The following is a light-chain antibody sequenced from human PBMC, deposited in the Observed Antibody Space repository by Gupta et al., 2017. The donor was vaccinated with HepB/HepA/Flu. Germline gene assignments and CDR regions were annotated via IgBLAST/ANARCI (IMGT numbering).Light chain of an antibody. J-gene: IGKJ4*01. CDR1: QSVTGY. CDR2: DTS. Sequence: EIVLTQSPATLSLSPGERATLSCRAGQSVTGYLAWYQQKPGQAPRLLLYDTSNRATGIPARFSGSGSGTDFTLTISSLEPEDFAVYYCQQRSNWPLTFGGGTKVEIK. V-gene: IGKV3-11*01. CDR3: QQRSNWPLT.